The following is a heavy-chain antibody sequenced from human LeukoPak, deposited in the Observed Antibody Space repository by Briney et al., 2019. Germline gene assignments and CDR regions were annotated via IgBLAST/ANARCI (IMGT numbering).Heavy chain of an antibody. CDR1: GYTFTDYY. CDR3: AREEVIAAAGPTLDY. CDR2: INPNSGGT. Sequence: ASVKVSCKASGYTFTDYYMHWVRQAPGQGLEWMGWINPNSGGTNYAQKFQGRVTMTRDTSISTAYMELSRLRSDDTAVFYCAREEVIAAAGPTLDYWGQGTLVTVSS. D-gene: IGHD6-13*01. V-gene: IGHV1-2*02. J-gene: IGHJ4*02.